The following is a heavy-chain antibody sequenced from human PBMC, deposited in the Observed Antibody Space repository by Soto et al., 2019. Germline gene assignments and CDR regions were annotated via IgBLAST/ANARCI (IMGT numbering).Heavy chain of an antibody. CDR3: ERVGPSRGVIHSYDFDV. CDR1: GDTFSSYA. J-gene: IGHJ4*02. Sequence: QVQLVQYGAEVKKHGSSVKVYCKSSGDTFSSYAISWVSQAPGQGLEWMGGIIPSFVTANNAQQVQGSFTINADKSTSTAYMERRSLRSAATDVYYCERVGPSRGVIHSYDFDVWGQGTLVTVSS. V-gene: IGHV1-69*06. D-gene: IGHD3-10*01. CDR2: IIPSFVTA.